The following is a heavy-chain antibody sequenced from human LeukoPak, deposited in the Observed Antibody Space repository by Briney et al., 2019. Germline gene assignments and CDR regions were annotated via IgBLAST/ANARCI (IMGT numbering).Heavy chain of an antibody. D-gene: IGHD6-19*01. CDR2: IKQDGRDK. CDR3: ARVTAVAGFDC. Sequence: GGSLRLSCAVSGVTFRNYWMAWVRQAPGKGLEWVANIKQDGRDKYYVDSVKGRFTISKDNAKNSLYLQMNSLRPEDTAVYYCARVTAVAGFDCWGQGTLVTVSS. V-gene: IGHV3-7*03. CDR1: GVTFRNYW. J-gene: IGHJ4*02.